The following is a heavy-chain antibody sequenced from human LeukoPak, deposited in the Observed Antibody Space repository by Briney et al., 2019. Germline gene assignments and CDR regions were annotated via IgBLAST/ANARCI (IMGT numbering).Heavy chain of an antibody. CDR1: GGSISSYY. CDR3: ARSIPGGARDAFDI. CDR2: IYYSGST. D-gene: IGHD1-26*01. Sequence: SETLSLTCTVSGGSISSYYWSWIRQPPGKGLEWIGYIYYSGSTNYNPSLKSRVTISVDTSKNQFSLKLRSVTAADTAVYYCARSIPGGARDAFDILGQGTMVTGSS. J-gene: IGHJ3*02. V-gene: IGHV4-59*01.